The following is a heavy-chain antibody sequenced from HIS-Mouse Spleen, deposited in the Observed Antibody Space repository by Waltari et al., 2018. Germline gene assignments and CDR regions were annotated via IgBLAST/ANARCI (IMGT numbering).Heavy chain of an antibody. CDR2: IYYSGSN. Sequence: QLQLQESGPGLVKPSETLSLTCTVSGGSISSSSYYWGWIRQPPGKGREWIGSIYYSGSNDYNPDLKSRVTMSVDTSKNQFSLKLSSVTAADTDVYYCETSSIGYCTNGVCYGLHYWGQGTLVTVSS. V-gene: IGHV4-39*07. J-gene: IGHJ4*02. D-gene: IGHD2-8*01. CDR3: ETSSIGYCTNGVCYGLHY. CDR1: GGSISSSSYY.